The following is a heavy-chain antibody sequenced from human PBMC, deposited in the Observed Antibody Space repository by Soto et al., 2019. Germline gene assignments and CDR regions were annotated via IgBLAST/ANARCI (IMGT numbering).Heavy chain of an antibody. CDR1: GGTFSSYA. D-gene: IGHD2-2*01. J-gene: IGHJ5*02. CDR3: ARDGHPLIVPAAKYNWFDP. Sequence: GASVKVSCKASGGTFSSYAISWVRQAPGQGLEWMGGIIPIFGTANYAQKFQGRVTITADESTSTAYMELSSLRSEDTAVYYCARDGHPLIVPAAKYNWFDPWGQGTLVTVSS. CDR2: IIPIFGTA. V-gene: IGHV1-69*13.